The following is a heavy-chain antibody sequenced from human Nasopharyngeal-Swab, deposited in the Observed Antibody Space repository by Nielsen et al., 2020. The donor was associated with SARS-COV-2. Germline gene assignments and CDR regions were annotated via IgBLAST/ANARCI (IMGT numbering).Heavy chain of an antibody. Sequence: SETLSLTCTVSGDSMSGSYWSWIRQPPGKGLEWIGYIYYSGGTNYHPSLKCRVTISVDTSKNHFSLKLGSVTAADTAVYYCARYGWGLFDYWGQGTLVTVSS. V-gene: IGHV4-59*01. CDR1: GDSMSGSY. D-gene: IGHD6-19*01. J-gene: IGHJ4*02. CDR3: ARYGWGLFDY. CDR2: IYYSGGT.